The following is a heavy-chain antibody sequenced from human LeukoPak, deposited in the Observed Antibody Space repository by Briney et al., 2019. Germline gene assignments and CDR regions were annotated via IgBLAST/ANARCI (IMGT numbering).Heavy chain of an antibody. CDR2: INPNSGGT. CDR1: GYTFTGYY. Sequence: EASVKVSCKASGYTFTGYYMHWVRQAPGQGLEWMGWINPNSGGTNYAQKFQGRVTMTRDTSISTAYMELSRLRSDDTAVYYCARVFGGYGITDYAFDPWGQGTLVTVSS. D-gene: IGHD5-12*01. V-gene: IGHV1-2*02. CDR3: ARVFGGYGITDYAFDP. J-gene: IGHJ5*02.